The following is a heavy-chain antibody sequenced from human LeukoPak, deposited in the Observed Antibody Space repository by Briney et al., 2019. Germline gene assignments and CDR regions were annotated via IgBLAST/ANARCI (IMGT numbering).Heavy chain of an antibody. V-gene: IGHV1-2*02. CDR3: ARDSTLRPFDY. CDR2: INPNGGGT. D-gene: IGHD3-16*01. Sequence: GASVKVSCKASGYTFTSYYIHWVRQVPGQGLESMGWINPNGGGTNYAQKFQGRVTMTSDTSISTAYMELSRLGSDDTAVYYCARDSTLRPFDYWGQGTLVTVSS. CDR1: GYTFTSYY. J-gene: IGHJ4*02.